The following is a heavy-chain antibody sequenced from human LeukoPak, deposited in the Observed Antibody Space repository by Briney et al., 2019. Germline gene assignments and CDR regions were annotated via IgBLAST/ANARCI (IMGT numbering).Heavy chain of an antibody. Sequence: VAAVKVSCKASGYTFTSYDINWVRQATGQGLERMGWMNPNSGNTGYAQKFQGRVTMTRNTSISTTYMELSSLRSEDTAVYYCARGPPHGAWFDPWGQGTLVTVSS. CDR2: MNPNSGNT. CDR3: ARGPPHGAWFDP. D-gene: IGHD1-26*01. V-gene: IGHV1-8*01. CDR1: GYTFTSYD. J-gene: IGHJ5*02.